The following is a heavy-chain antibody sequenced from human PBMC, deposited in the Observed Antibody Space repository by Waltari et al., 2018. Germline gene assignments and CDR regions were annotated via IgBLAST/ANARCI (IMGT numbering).Heavy chain of an antibody. CDR3: ARTIAVAATGYFQH. J-gene: IGHJ1*01. CDR1: GLTFSIYA. Sequence: QVQLVQSGAEVKKHGSSVKVSCQASGLTFSIYAISWVRPAPGQGLEWMGGIITILGTANYAQKFKGRVTITADESTSTAYMELSSLRSEDTAVDYCARTIAVAATGYFQHWGQGTLVTVSS. D-gene: IGHD6-19*01. V-gene: IGHV1-69*12. CDR2: IITILGTA.